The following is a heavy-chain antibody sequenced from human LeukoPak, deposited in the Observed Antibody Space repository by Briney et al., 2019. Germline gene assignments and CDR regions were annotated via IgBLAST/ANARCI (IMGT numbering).Heavy chain of an antibody. Sequence: SETLSLTCTVSGGSISSSSYYWGWIRQPPGKGLEWIGSIYYSGSTYYNPSLKSRVTISVDTSKNQFSLKLSSVAAADTAVYYCARGNYYGSGNYYMDVWGKGTTVTISS. D-gene: IGHD3-10*01. CDR2: IYYSGST. CDR1: GGSISSSSYY. V-gene: IGHV4-39*07. J-gene: IGHJ6*03. CDR3: ARGNYYGSGNYYMDV.